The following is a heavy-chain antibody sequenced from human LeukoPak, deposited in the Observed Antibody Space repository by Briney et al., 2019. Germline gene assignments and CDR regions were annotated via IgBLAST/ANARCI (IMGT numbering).Heavy chain of an antibody. J-gene: IGHJ5*02. D-gene: IGHD1-26*01. CDR2: ISGSGGST. CDR3: AIGSYDWFDP. Sequence: GGSLRLSCAASGFTFSSYAMSWVRQAPGKGLEWVSGISGSGGSTYYADSVKGRFTISRDNSKNTLYLQMNSLRAEDTAVYYCAIGSYDWFDPWGQGTLVTVSS. CDR1: GFTFSSYA. V-gene: IGHV3-23*01.